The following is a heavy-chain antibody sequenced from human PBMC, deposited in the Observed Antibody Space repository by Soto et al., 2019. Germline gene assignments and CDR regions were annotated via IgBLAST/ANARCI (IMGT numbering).Heavy chain of an antibody. J-gene: IGHJ4*02. CDR1: GGSISSYY. CDR2: IYYSGST. Sequence: QVQLQESGPGLVKPSETLSLTCTVSGGSISSYYWSWIRQPPGKGLEWIGYIYYSGSTNYNPSLKSRVTRSVDTAKNLFSLKLSSVTAADTAVYYCARLWGWFGDYWGQGTLVTVSS. V-gene: IGHV4-59*08. D-gene: IGHD3-10*01. CDR3: ARLWGWFGDY.